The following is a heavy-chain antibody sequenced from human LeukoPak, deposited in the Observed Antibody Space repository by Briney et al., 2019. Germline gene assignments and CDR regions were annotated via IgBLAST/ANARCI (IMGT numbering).Heavy chain of an antibody. V-gene: IGHV1-2*06. CDR2: INPNSGGT. D-gene: IGHD1-26*01. CDR1: GYTFTGYF. Sequence: ASVKVSCKASGYTFTGYFIHWVRQAPGQGLEWMGQINPNSGGTNYAQKFQGRVTMTRDTSNSTAYMELSRLRSDDTAVYYCARGKELLDSWGQGTLVTVSS. CDR3: ARGKELLDS. J-gene: IGHJ4*02.